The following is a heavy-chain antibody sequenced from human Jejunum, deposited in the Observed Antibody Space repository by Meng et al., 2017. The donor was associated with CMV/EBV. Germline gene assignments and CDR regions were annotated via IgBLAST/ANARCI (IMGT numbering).Heavy chain of an antibody. D-gene: IGHD4-23*01. J-gene: IGHJ4*02. CDR1: GDTFTTYY. CDR3: ARGQSTLWWYNIDY. V-gene: IGHV1-46*01. CDR2: INPSGGLT. Sequence: KASGDTFTTYYMHWVRQAPGQGLEWMGVINPSGGLTDYTQKFQGRVTVTRDTSTSTVYMDLSSLRSEDTAVYYCARGQSTLWWYNIDYWGQGTLVTVSS.